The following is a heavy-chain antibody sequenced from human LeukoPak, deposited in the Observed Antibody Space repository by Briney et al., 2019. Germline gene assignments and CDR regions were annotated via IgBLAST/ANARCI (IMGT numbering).Heavy chain of an antibody. CDR2: IIPILGIA. D-gene: IGHD6-19*01. J-gene: IGHJ4*02. V-gene: IGHV1-69*02. CDR1: GGTFSSYT. CDR3: AGHPGYSSGATDY. Sequence: SVKVSCKASGGTFSSYTISWVRQAPGQGLEWMGRIIPILGIANYAQKFQGRVTITADRSTSTAYMELSSLRSEDTAVYYCAGHPGYSSGATDYWGQGTLVTVSS.